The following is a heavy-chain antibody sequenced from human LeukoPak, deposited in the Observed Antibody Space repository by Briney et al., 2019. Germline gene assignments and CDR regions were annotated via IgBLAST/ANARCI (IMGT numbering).Heavy chain of an antibody. V-gene: IGHV1-18*01. D-gene: IGHD6-13*01. J-gene: IGHJ4*02. CDR2: ISAYNGNT. Sequence: ASVKVSCKASGYTFTSYGISWVRQAPGQGLEWMGCISAYNGNTNYAQKLQGRVTMTTDTSTSTAYMELRSLRSDDTAVYYCARTAFIAAAGPVDYWGQGTLVTVSS. CDR3: ARTAFIAAAGPVDY. CDR1: GYTFTSYG.